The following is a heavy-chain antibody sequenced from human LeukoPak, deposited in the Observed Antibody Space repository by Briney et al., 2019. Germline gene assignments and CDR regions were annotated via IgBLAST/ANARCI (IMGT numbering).Heavy chain of an antibody. J-gene: IGHJ6*02. V-gene: IGHV3-30*18. Sequence: PGGSLRLSCAASEFTFSSYGMHWVRQAPGKGLEWVALISYDESNKYYADSVKGRFTISRDNSNNTLYLQMNSLRVEDTALYFCAKDPGYSYGLYYYYGMDVWGQGTTVTVSS. D-gene: IGHD5-18*01. CDR1: EFTFSSYG. CDR2: ISYDESNK. CDR3: AKDPGYSYGLYYYYGMDV.